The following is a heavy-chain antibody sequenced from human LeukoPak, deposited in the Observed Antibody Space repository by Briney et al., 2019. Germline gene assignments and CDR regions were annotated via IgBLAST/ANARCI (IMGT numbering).Heavy chain of an antibody. J-gene: IGHJ4*02. CDR3: ARVYYYDSSGPPL. CDR2: IYYSGRT. D-gene: IGHD3-22*01. CDR1: GDSISSSNYY. Sequence: SETLSLTCTISGDSISSSNYYWGWIRQPPGKGLEWIGNIYYSGRTYYNPSLKSRVTISVDTSKNDFSLKLSSVTAADTAVYYCARVYYYDSSGPPLWGQGTMVAVSS. V-gene: IGHV4-39*02.